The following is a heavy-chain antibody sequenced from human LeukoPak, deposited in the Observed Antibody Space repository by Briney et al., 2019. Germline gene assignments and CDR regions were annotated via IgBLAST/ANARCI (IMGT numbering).Heavy chain of an antibody. Sequence: GESLKISCKGSGYSFTSYWIGWVRQMPGKGLEWMGIIYPGDSDTRYSPSFQGQVTISADKSNSTAYLQWSSLKASDTAMYYCARQYDSSGYYADYWGQGTLVTVSS. CDR2: IYPGDSDT. CDR1: GYSFTSYW. CDR3: ARQYDSSGYYADY. D-gene: IGHD3-22*01. J-gene: IGHJ4*02. V-gene: IGHV5-51*01.